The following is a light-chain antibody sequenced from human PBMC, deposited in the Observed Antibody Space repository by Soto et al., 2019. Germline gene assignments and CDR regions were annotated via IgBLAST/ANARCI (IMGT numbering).Light chain of an antibody. J-gene: IGKJ1*01. CDR3: QHDNKWPWR. Sequence: IVLPNSNEPPYLSPGESATLPCRPSQSVSSSYLAWYQQKPGQAPRLLIYGASSRATGIPDRFSGSGSGTDFTLTISSLQSEDFAVYCCQHDNKWPWRFGQGSKVAIK. CDR1: QSVSSSY. V-gene: IGKV3D-20*02. CDR2: GAS.